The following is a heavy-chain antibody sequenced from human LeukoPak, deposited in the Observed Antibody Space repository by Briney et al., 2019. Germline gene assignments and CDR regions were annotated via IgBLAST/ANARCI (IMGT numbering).Heavy chain of an antibody. CDR1: GYTFTSYG. CDR2: ISAYNGNT. D-gene: IGHD3-22*01. Sequence: ASVKVSCKASGYTFTSYGISWVRQAPGQGLEWMGWISAYNGNTNYAQKLQGRVTMTTDTSTSTAYMELRSLRAEDTAVYYCARGDSYYYASSGYQNPRTEVYFDYWGQGTLVTVSS. J-gene: IGHJ4*02. CDR3: ARGDSYYYASSGYQNPRTEVYFDY. V-gene: IGHV1-18*01.